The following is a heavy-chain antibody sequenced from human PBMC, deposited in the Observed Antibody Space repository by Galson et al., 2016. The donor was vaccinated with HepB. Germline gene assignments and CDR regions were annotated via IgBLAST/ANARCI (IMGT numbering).Heavy chain of an antibody. J-gene: IGHJ5*02. V-gene: IGHV4-39*07. D-gene: IGHD3-9*01. CDR1: GDSISSHGAY. Sequence: TLSLTCTVSGDSISSHGAYWAWIRQPPGKGLTWIASITHSGSTYSNPSFKSRVTISVDTSKNQVSLRLRLVTAADTAFYYCARDLDDHILTAHYTSSGGLDPWGHGILVTVSS. CDR2: ITHSGST. CDR3: ARDLDDHILTAHYTSSGGLDP.